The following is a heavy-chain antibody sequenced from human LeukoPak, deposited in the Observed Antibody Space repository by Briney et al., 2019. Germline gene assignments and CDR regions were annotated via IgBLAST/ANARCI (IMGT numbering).Heavy chain of an antibody. J-gene: IGHJ5*02. V-gene: IGHV1-8*01. CDR2: MNPNSDNT. CDR3: ARAPHLYYGDYGGDWFDP. D-gene: IGHD4-17*01. CDR1: GYTFTSYD. Sequence: ASVKVSCKASGYTFTSYDINWVRQATGQGLEWMGWMNPNSDNTGYAQKFQGRVTMTRNTSISTAYMELSSLRSEDTAVYYCARAPHLYYGDYGGDWFDPWGQGTLDTVSS.